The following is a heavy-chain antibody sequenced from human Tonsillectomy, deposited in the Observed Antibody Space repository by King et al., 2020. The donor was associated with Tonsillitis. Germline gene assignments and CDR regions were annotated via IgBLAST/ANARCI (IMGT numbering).Heavy chain of an antibody. CDR2: IYYSWST. CDR1: GGSISNYY. V-gene: IGHV4-59*01. CDR3: ARGIRGSPFDY. Sequence: QLQESGPGLVKPSETLSLTCTVSGGSISNYYWSWIRQPPGKELEWIGFIYYSWSTNYNPSLKSRVTISVDTSENQFSLKLSSVSAADTAVYYCARGIRGSPFDYWGQGILVTVSS. J-gene: IGHJ4*02. D-gene: IGHD3-3*02.